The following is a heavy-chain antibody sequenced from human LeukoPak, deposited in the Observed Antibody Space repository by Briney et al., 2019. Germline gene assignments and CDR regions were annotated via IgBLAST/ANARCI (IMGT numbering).Heavy chain of an antibody. Sequence: SETLSLTCAVYGGSFSGYYWSWIRQPPGKGLEWIGEINHSGSTNYNPSLKSRVTISVDTSKNQFSLKLSSVTAADTAVYYCASSSGYCSSTSCYSRLKYYYYGMDVWGQGTTVTVSS. CDR1: GGSFSGYY. CDR2: INHSGST. V-gene: IGHV4-34*01. CDR3: ASSSGYCSSTSCYSRLKYYYYGMDV. D-gene: IGHD2-2*02. J-gene: IGHJ6*02.